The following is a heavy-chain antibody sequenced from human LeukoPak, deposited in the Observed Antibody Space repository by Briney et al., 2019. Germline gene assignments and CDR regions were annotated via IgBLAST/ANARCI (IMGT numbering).Heavy chain of an antibody. D-gene: IGHD4-17*01. Sequence: SETLSLTCTVSGYSISSGYYWGWIRQPPGKGLEWIGSIYHSGSTYYNPSLKSRVTISVDTSKNQFSLKLSSVTAADTAVYYCARGGGVTTWFDPWGQGTLVTVSS. J-gene: IGHJ5*02. CDR3: ARGGGVTTWFDP. CDR1: GYSISSGYY. V-gene: IGHV4-38-2*02. CDR2: IYHSGST.